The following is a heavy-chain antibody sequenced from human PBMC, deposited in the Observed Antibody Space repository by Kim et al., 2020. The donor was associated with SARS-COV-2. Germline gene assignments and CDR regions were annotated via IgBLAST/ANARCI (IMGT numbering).Heavy chain of an antibody. CDR2: IRSKAYGGTT. CDR1: GFTFGDYA. J-gene: IGHJ4*02. Sequence: GGSLRLSCTASGFTFGDYAMSWFRQAPGKGLEWVGFIRSKAYGGTTEYAASVKGRFTISRDDSKSIAYLQMNSLKTEDTAVYYCTRGRLGELSPTYYFDYWGQGTLGTVSS. V-gene: IGHV3-49*03. CDR3: TRGRLGELSPTYYFDY. D-gene: IGHD3-16*02.